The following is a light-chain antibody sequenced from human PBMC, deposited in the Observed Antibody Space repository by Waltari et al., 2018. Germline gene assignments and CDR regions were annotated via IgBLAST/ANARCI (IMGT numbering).Light chain of an antibody. J-gene: IGKJ1*01. CDR1: QGISSY. CDR3: LQHNSYPRT. Sequence: DIQMTHSPSSLAASVGDTVHITCRASQGISSYLNWFQQKPGKAPKLLIYAATTLQSGVPSRFSGSGSGTEFTLTISSLQPEDFAAYYCLQHNSYPRTFGQGTKVEIK. CDR2: AAT. V-gene: IGKV1-17*01.